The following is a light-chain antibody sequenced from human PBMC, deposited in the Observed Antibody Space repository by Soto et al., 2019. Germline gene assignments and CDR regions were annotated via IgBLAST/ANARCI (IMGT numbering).Light chain of an antibody. CDR3: QQYYNKVT. J-gene: IGKJ5*01. CDR1: QSVLYSSNNKNY. V-gene: IGKV4-1*01. CDR2: WAS. Sequence: DIAMTQSPDSLAVSLGERATINCKSSQSVLYSSNNKNYLAWYQQKSGQPPKLLISWASTRESGVPDRFSGSGSGTDFTLTISSLQAEDVAVYYCQQYYNKVTFGQGTRLEIK.